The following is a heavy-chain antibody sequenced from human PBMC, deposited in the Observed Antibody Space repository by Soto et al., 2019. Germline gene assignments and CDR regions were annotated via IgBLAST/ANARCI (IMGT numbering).Heavy chain of an antibody. D-gene: IGHD3-3*01. CDR1: GFTFSGSA. Sequence: PGGSLRLSCAASGFTFSGSAMHWVLQASGKGLEWVGRIRSKANSYATAYAASVKGRFTISRDDSKNTAYLQMNSPKTEDTAVYYCTRHDSNYDFWSGSPPRYGMDVWGQGTTVTVSS. V-gene: IGHV3-73*01. CDR3: TRHDSNYDFWSGSPPRYGMDV. CDR2: IRSKANSYAT. J-gene: IGHJ6*02.